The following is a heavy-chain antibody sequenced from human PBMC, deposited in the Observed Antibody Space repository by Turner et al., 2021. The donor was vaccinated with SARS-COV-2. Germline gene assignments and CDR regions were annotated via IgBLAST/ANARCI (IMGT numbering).Heavy chain of an antibody. CDR1: GFTVSSNY. Sequence: EVQLVETGGGFLQPGGSLRLSCAASGFTVSSNYMSWVRQAPGKGLEWVSVIYSGGSTYYADSVKGRFTISRDNSKNTLYLQMNSLRAEDTAVYYCALSAAAGTGAFDYWGQGTLVTVSS. CDR2: IYSGGST. D-gene: IGHD6-13*01. CDR3: ALSAAAGTGAFDY. J-gene: IGHJ4*02. V-gene: IGHV3-53*02.